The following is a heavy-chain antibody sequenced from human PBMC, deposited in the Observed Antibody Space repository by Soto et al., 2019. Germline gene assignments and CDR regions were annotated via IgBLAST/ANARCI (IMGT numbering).Heavy chain of an antibody. CDR1: GFTFSTFW. V-gene: IGHV3-74*01. CDR3: ARDFEY. J-gene: IGHJ4*02. Sequence: EVQLVESGGGLVQPGGSLRLSCEASGFTFSTFWMHWVRQAPGKGLVWVSRINSDGSSTHYADSVKGRVTISRDNAKNMLYLQMNSLRAEDTAVYYCARDFEYWGQGTLVTVSS. CDR2: INSDGSST.